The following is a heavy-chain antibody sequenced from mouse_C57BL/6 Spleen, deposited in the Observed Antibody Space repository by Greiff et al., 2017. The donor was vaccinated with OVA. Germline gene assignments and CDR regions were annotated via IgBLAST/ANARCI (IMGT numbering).Heavy chain of an antibody. Sequence: VKLVESGAELAKPGASVKLSCKASGYTFTSYWMHWVKQRPGQGLEWIGYINPSSGYTKYNQKFKDKATLTADKSSITAYMQLSSLTYGDSAVYYCANYYGSSGAMDYWGQGTSVTVSS. CDR1: GYTFTSYW. V-gene: IGHV1-7*01. CDR2: INPSSGYT. CDR3: ANYYGSSGAMDY. D-gene: IGHD1-1*01. J-gene: IGHJ4*01.